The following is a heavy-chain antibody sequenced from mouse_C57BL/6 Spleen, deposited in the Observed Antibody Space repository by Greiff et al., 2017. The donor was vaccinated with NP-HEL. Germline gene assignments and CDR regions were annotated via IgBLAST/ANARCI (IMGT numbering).Heavy chain of an antibody. CDR3: ATGITTVGDY. CDR1: GYTFTDYN. Sequence: EVKLMESGPELVKPGASVKMSCKASGYTFTDYNMHWVKQSHGKSLEWIGYINPNNGGTSYNQKFKGKATLTVNKSSSTAYMELRSLTSEDSAVYYCATGITTVGDYWGQGTTLTVSS. V-gene: IGHV1-22*01. D-gene: IGHD1-1*01. J-gene: IGHJ2*01. CDR2: INPNNGGT.